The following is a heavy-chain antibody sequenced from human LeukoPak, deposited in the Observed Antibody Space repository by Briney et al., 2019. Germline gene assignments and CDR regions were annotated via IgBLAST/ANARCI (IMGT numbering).Heavy chain of an antibody. CDR1: GGSISDYY. J-gene: IGHJ4*02. V-gene: IGHV4-59*12. D-gene: IGHD2-2*03. CDR2: IYYSGST. Sequence: SETLSLTCTVSGGSISDYYWSWIRQPPGKGLEWIGYIYYSGSTNYNPSLKSRVTISVDTSKNQFSLKLSSVTAADTAVYYCARGRVDIVVVPAAMSRYFDYWGQGTLVTVSS. CDR3: ARGRVDIVVVPAAMSRYFDY.